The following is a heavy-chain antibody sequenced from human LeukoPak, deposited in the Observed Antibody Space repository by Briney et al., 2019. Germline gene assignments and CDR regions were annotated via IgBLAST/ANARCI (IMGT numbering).Heavy chain of an antibody. J-gene: IGHJ4*02. CDR1: GFTFSSYS. V-gene: IGHV3-21*01. Sequence: GGSLRLSCAASGFTFSSYSMNWGRQAPGKGLEWVSSISSSSSYIYCADSVKGRFTISRDNAKNSLYLQMNSLRAEHTAVYYCARDASYYDSSGYIDYWGQGTLVTVSS. D-gene: IGHD3-22*01. CDR3: ARDASYYDSSGYIDY. CDR2: ISSSSSYI.